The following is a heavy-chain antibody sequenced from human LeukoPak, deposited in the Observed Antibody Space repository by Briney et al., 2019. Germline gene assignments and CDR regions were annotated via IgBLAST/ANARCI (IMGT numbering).Heavy chain of an antibody. J-gene: IGHJ6*02. CDR1: GFTVSNNY. V-gene: IGHV3-66*01. D-gene: IGHD2-15*01. CDR3: ARDRSWGSGYNYGMDV. CDR2: IYSGGST. Sequence: GGSLRLSCAASGFTVSNNYMSWVRQAPGKGLEWVSVIYSGGSTYYADSVKGRFTISRDNAKNSLYLQMNSLRAEDTAVYYCARDRSWGSGYNYGMDVWGQGTTVTVSS.